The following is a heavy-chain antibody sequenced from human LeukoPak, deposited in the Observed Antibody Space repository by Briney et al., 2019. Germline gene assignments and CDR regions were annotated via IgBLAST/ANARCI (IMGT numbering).Heavy chain of an antibody. J-gene: IGHJ6*02. V-gene: IGHV5-51*01. CDR1: GYIFNNYL. Sequence: GESLKISCKGSGYIFNNYLIVWVRQMPGKGLEWMGNIYPGDSDTRYSPSFQGQGTISADKSITTAYLQWSSLEASDTAVYYCARRAYCGGDCTRAYYSYFAMDVWGQGTTVTVSS. CDR3: ARRAYCGGDCTRAYYSYFAMDV. CDR2: IYPGDSDT. D-gene: IGHD2-21*02.